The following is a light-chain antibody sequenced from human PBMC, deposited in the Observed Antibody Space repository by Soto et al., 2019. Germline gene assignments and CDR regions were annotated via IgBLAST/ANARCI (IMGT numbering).Light chain of an antibody. CDR1: QSVSATY. J-gene: IGKJ1*01. V-gene: IGKV3-20*01. CDR2: GSS. CDR3: QQYGSSPRA. Sequence: EVVLTHSPGTLSLSPGERATLSLSASQSVSATYIAWYQQKSGQAPRLLLYGSSSRATGVADRFSGSGSGTEFTLTIDRLEPEDFATYYCQQYGSSPRAFGQGTKVDIK.